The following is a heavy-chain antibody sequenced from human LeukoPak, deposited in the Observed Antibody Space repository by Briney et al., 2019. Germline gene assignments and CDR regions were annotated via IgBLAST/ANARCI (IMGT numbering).Heavy chain of an antibody. CDR3: ARRATYGDYAHGMDV. V-gene: IGHV4-59*01. J-gene: IGHJ6*02. CDR1: GGSISSYY. Sequence: PSETLSLTCTVSGGSISSYYWSWIRQPPGKGLEWIGYIYYSGSTNYNPSLKSRVTISVDTSKNQFSLKLSSVTAADTAVYYCARRATYGDYAHGMDVWGQGTTVTVSS. D-gene: IGHD4-17*01. CDR2: IYYSGST.